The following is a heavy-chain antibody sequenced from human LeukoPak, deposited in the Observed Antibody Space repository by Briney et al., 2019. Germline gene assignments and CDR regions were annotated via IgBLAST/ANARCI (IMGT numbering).Heavy chain of an antibody. D-gene: IGHD3-22*01. CDR3: AKDYYDISGSRYDF. CDR1: GFTFXXYA. V-gene: IGHV3-23*01. Sequence: GFTFXXYAMXXVRQAPGKGLEWVSAISGSGGDTWYADSVRGRFTISRDNSKNTLYMQVNSLRAEDTAVYYCAKDYYDISGSRYDFWGQGTLVTVSS. J-gene: IGHJ4*02. CDR2: ISGSGGDT.